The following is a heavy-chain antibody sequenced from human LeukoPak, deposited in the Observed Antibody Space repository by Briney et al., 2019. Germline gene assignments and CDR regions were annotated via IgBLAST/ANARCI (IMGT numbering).Heavy chain of an antibody. J-gene: IGHJ3*02. CDR2: INTNTGNP. V-gene: IGHV7-4-1*02. CDR1: GYTFTSNY. D-gene: IGHD5-18*01. Sequence: ASVKVSCKAFGYTFTSNYMHWVRQAPGQGLEWMGWINTNTGNPTYAQGFTGRFVFSLDTSVSTAYLQISSLKAEDTAVYYCARDHGVFFSGSQAYWLPRPDAFDIWGQGTMVTVSS. CDR3: ARDHGVFFSGSQAYWLPRPDAFDI.